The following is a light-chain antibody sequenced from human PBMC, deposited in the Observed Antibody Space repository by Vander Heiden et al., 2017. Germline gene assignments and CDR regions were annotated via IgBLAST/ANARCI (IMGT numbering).Light chain of an antibody. Sequence: IQMTQSPPSLSASVGDRVTITCRASQSISSYLNWYQQKPGKAPKLLICAASSLQSGVPSRLSGSGSGTDFTLTSSSLTPEAFATYCCQQSYRTPRTFGQGTKVXIK. CDR1: QSISSY. J-gene: IGKJ1*01. V-gene: IGKV1-39*01. CDR3: QQSYRTPRT. CDR2: AAS.